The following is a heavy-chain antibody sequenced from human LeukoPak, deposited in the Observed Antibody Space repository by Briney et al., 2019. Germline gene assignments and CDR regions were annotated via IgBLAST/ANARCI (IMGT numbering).Heavy chain of an antibody. D-gene: IGHD2-15*01. CDR2: IHHIGST. CDR1: GDSINSGGYS. V-gene: IGHV4-30-2*01. CDR3: ARDHSGGTVPSFDP. Sequence: PSETLSLTCAVSGDSINSGGYSWSWLRQPPGKGLEWIGSIHHIGSTHYNPSLKSRVAISLDRSKNHFSLNLRSMTAADTALYYCARDHSGGTVPSFDPWGQGTLVTVSS. J-gene: IGHJ5*02.